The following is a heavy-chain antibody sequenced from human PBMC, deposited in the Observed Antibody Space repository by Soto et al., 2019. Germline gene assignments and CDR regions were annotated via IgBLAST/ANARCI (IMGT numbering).Heavy chain of an antibody. D-gene: IGHD3-16*01. CDR2: TYYRSRWYN. V-gene: IGHV6-1*01. CDR1: GDSVSGNSAA. Sequence: PSQTPSVSCAISGDSVSGNSAAWNWIRQSPSRGLEWLGRTYYRSRWYNDYAVSVKSRITVTPDTSKNQFSMHLNSVTPEDTAVYYCAREFPYYVISDSYLDYWGQGALATVSS. J-gene: IGHJ4*02. CDR3: AREFPYYVISDSYLDY.